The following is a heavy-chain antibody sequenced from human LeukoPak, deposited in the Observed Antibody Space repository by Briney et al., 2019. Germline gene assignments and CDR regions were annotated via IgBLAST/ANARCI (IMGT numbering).Heavy chain of an antibody. CDR3: AKDSGSLLRYFDWDNYFDY. Sequence: GGSLRLSCAASGFTFSSYAMTWVRHSSGKGLDWVSAISAGGGNTYYADSVKGRFTISRDNSKSTLYLQMNSLRAEDTAVYYCAKDSGSLLRYFDWDNYFDYWGQGTLVTVSS. V-gene: IGHV3-23*01. CDR1: GFTFSSYA. J-gene: IGHJ4*02. D-gene: IGHD3-9*01. CDR2: ISAGGGNT.